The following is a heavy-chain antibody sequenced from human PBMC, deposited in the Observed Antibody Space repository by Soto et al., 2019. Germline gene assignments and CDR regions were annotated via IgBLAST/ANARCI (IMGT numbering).Heavy chain of an antibody. CDR2: IYYTGTT. Sequence: SETLSLTCTVSGGSVSSGSYYWSWIRQPPGKGLEWIGYIYYTGTTNYYPSLKSRATISVDTSRNQFSLNLSSVTAADTAVYYCARILIIGTTRGSYFDYWGQGTLVTVSS. J-gene: IGHJ4*02. CDR1: GGSVSSGSYY. CDR3: ARILIIGTTRGSYFDY. D-gene: IGHD1-20*01. V-gene: IGHV4-61*01.